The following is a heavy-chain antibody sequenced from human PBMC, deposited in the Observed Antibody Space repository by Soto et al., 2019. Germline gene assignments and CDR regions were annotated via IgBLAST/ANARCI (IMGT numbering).Heavy chain of an antibody. CDR2: IYRGGTT. V-gene: IGHV3-66*01. J-gene: IGHJ5*02. CDR1: GFTVSRDY. CDR3: TRRVEVSRSIWFEP. D-gene: IGHD2-15*01. Sequence: EVQLVESGGGLVQPGGSLRLSCAASGFTVSRDYMTWVRQAPGKGLEWVSGIYRGGTTNYADSVKGRFTISRDNSKNTLYIQMNNLRADDTAVYYCTRRVEVSRSIWFEPWGQGTLVTVSS.